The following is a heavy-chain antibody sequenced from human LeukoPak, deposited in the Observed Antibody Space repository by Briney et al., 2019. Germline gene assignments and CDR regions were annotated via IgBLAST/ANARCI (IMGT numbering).Heavy chain of an antibody. D-gene: IGHD2/OR15-2a*01. CDR1: GYTFTSYG. J-gene: IGHJ4*02. Sequence: ASVKVSCKASGYTFTSYGISWVRQAPGQGLEWMGIIKPSGGSTLYAQKFQGRVTVTSDMSTSTVYVELSSLRSEDTAVYYCAREVPENFNFDYWGQGTLVTVSS. CDR3: AREVPENFNFDY. CDR2: IKPSGGST. V-gene: IGHV1-46*01.